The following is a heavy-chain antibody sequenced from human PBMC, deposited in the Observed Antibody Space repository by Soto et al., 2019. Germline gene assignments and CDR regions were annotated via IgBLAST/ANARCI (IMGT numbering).Heavy chain of an antibody. J-gene: IGHJ3*02. V-gene: IGHV3-23*01. Sequence: EVQLLESGGGLVQPGGSLRLSCVASGFTFNNYAINWVRQAPGKGLEWVLSISGSGASTYYADFVKGRFTISRDNSKNTLYLQMNSLRVEDTAVYYCVKEGYYDILTGYSTDAFDIWGQGPMVTVSS. CDR2: ISGSGAST. D-gene: IGHD3-9*01. CDR1: GFTFNNYA. CDR3: VKEGYYDILTGYSTDAFDI.